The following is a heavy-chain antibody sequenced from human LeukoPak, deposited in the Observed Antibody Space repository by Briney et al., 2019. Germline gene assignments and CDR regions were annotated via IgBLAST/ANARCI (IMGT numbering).Heavy chain of an antibody. J-gene: IGHJ4*02. CDR2: IKEDGSEI. V-gene: IGHV3-7*01. CDR1: GFTFSSYW. CDR3: AIGVYHYDY. Sequence: GGSLRLSCAASGFTFSSYWMTWVRQAPGKGLEWVANIKEDGSEIYYLDSVKGRFTISRDNTKNSLYLQMNSLRAEDTAVNYCAIGVYHYDYWGQGTRDTVSS. D-gene: IGHD3-3*01.